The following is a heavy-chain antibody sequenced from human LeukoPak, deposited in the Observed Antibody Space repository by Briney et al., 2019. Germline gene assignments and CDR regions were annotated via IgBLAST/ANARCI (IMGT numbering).Heavy chain of an antibody. Sequence: PAETLSLTCTVSGGSIGNFYWNWIRQPAGKGLEWIGRIFTTGSTNYNPSLKSRVTMSVATSKNQLSLRLSSVTAADTAVYYCARDLGYCSGGSCYGSVDAFDIWGQGTMVTVSS. CDR1: GGSIGNFY. D-gene: IGHD2-15*01. V-gene: IGHV4-4*07. CDR3: ARDLGYCSGGSCYGSVDAFDI. CDR2: IFTTGST. J-gene: IGHJ3*02.